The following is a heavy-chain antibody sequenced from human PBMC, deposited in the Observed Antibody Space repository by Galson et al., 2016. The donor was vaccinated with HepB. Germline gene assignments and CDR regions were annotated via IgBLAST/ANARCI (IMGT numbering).Heavy chain of an antibody. V-gene: IGHV2-70*01. CDR3: ARIQADSGSYGGGFDY. J-gene: IGHJ4*02. CDR2: IDWDGDS. Sequence: PALVKPTQTLKLTCTFSGFSLSTSGVSVSWIRQPPGKALGWLALIDWDGDSYYNTSLETRLSITKDTSKNEVILTMTDMAPVDTATYYCARIQADSGSYGGGFDYWGQGALVTVSS. CDR1: GFSLSTSGVS. D-gene: IGHD3-16*01.